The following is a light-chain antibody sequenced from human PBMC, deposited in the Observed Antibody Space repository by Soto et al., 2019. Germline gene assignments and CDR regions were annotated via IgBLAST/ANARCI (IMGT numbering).Light chain of an antibody. V-gene: IGKV1-5*03. J-gene: IGKJ1*01. Sequence: DIQMNQSPSTLSASVGDSVTITCRASQSISSWLAWYQQKPGKAPNLLIHKASHLESGVPSRFSGSGSGTEFTLTISSLQPGDFATYYCQHYNTYPWTFGQGTKVDIK. CDR2: KAS. CDR1: QSISSW. CDR3: QHYNTYPWT.